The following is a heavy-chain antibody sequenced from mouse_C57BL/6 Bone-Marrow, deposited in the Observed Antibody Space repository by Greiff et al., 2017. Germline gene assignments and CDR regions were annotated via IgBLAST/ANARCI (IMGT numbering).Heavy chain of an antibody. V-gene: IGHV14-3*01. CDR3: APITTVTSY. J-gene: IGHJ3*01. CDR1: GFNIKNTY. CDR2: IDPANGNT. D-gene: IGHD1-1*01. Sequence: EVQLQQSVAELVRPGASVKLSCTASGFNIKNTYMHRVKQRPEQGLEWIGRIDPANGNTKYSPKFQGKATITADTSSNTAYLQLSSLTSEDTAIYYCAPITTVTSYWGQGTLVTVSA.